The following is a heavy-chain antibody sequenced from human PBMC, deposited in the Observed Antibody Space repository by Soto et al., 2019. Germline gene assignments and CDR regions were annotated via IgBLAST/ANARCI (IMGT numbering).Heavy chain of an antibody. J-gene: IGHJ6*02. CDR3: TQVYYSYYYGMDV. D-gene: IGHD1-26*01. Sequence: PGGSLRLSCAASGFTFSGSAMHWVRQASGKGLEWVGRIRSKANSYATAYAASVKGRFTISRDDSKNTAYLQMSSLKTEDTAVYYCTQVYYSYYYGMDVWGQGTTVTVSS. V-gene: IGHV3-73*01. CDR1: GFTFSGSA. CDR2: IRSKANSYAT.